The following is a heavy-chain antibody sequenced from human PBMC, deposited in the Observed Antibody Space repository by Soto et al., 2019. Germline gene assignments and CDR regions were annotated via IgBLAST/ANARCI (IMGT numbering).Heavy chain of an antibody. V-gene: IGHV3-23*01. CDR1: GFTFDSPYSHA. CDR3: VSWVSAHFDY. CDR2: ISSNSANT. J-gene: IGHJ4*01. Sequence: VGSLRLSCAASGFTFDSPYSHAMSWVRQSPGKGPEWVSTISSNSANTHYAESVQGRFTISKDASRNTVHLHMNSLRADDTATYFCVSWVSAHFDYWGHGTPVTVSS. D-gene: IGHD2-8*01.